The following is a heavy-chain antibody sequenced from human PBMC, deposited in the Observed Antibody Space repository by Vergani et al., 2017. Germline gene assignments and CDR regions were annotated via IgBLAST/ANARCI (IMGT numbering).Heavy chain of an antibody. CDR3: ARDPRGYGGDPEDYYYGMDV. Sequence: QVQLVQSGAEVKKPGASVKVSCKASGYTFTGYYMHWVRQAPGQGLEGMGWINPNSGGTNYAQKFQGRVTMTRDTSISTAYMELSRLRSDDTDVYYCARDPRGYGGDPEDYYYGMDVWGQGTTVTVSS. CDR2: INPNSGGT. V-gene: IGHV1-2*02. CDR1: GYTFTGYY. D-gene: IGHD2-21*02. J-gene: IGHJ6*02.